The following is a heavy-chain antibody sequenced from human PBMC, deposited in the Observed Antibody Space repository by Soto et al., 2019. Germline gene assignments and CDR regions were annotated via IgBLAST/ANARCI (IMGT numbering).Heavy chain of an antibody. CDR3: VRAGGIDV. V-gene: IGHV4-31*03. J-gene: IGHJ6*02. CDR1: GLSISTSGYY. Sequence: PSETLSLTCTVSGLSISTSGYYWTWMRQHPGKGLEWIGYIYYSGTTDYNPSLKSRVTISADTSKNQFSLKLTSLTAADTAVYYCVRAGGIDVWGPGTTVTVSS. CDR2: IYYSGTT.